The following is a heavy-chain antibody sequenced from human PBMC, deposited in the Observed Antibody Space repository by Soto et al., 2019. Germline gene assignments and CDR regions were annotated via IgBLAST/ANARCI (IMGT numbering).Heavy chain of an antibody. CDR2: INHSGSA. D-gene: IGHD2-21*02. J-gene: IGHJ6*02. CDR1: GGSITGYD. CDR3: ARVCGGDCAHGMDV. V-gene: IGHV4-34*01. Sequence: PSETLCVTWSVAGGSITGYDWSWIRQTPGKGREGVGQINHSGSANYNPSLKSRVTISVHTSNSQFSLELSSVTAADTAVYYCARVCGGDCAHGMDVWGQGTTVTVSS.